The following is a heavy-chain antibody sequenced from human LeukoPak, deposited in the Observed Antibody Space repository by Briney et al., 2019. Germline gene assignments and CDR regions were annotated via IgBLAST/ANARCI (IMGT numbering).Heavy chain of an antibody. V-gene: IGHV3-69-1*02. J-gene: IGHJ4*02. Sequence: PSETLSLTCTVSGDSMSYYYWSWIRQTPGKGLEWVSSIDGRSTDIYYADSVKGRFTISRDNAKNSLYLQMHSLRAEDTAVYYCARRGYYDSSGYDYWGQGTLVTVSS. CDR1: GDSMSYYY. CDR2: IDGRSTDI. D-gene: IGHD3-22*01. CDR3: ARRGYYDSSGYDY.